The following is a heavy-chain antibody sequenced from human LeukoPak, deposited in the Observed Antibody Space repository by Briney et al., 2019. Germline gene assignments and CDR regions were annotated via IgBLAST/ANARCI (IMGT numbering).Heavy chain of an antibody. Sequence: GGSLRLSCAASGFTFSNYWMHWVRQAPGKGLVWVSRIKGDGSHTIYADSVKGRFTISRDNAKNTLYLQMNSLRAEDTAVYYCAKAPENSGSYGPNFDYWGQGTLVTVSS. J-gene: IGHJ4*02. D-gene: IGHD1-26*01. CDR2: IKGDGSHT. CDR3: AKAPENSGSYGPNFDY. CDR1: GFTFSNYW. V-gene: IGHV3-74*01.